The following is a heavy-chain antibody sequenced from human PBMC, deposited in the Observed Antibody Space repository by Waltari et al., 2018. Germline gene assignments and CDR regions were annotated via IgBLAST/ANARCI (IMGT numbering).Heavy chain of an antibody. J-gene: IGHJ5*02. CDR1: GGSISSYY. Sequence: QLQLQESGPGLVKPSETLSLTCTVSGGSISSYYWSWIRQPPGKGLEWIGYIYYSGSTNYNPSLKSRVTISVDTSKNQFSLKLSSVTAADTAVYYCARSEYYYDSSGYYFFWFDPWGQGTLVTVSS. CDR3: ARSEYYYDSSGYYFFWFDP. D-gene: IGHD3-22*01. V-gene: IGHV4-59*01. CDR2: IYYSGST.